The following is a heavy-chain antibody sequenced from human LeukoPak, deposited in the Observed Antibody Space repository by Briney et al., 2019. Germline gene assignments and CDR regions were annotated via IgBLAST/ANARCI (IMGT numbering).Heavy chain of an antibody. CDR2: ISDSGGNT. J-gene: IGHJ4*02. CDR3: ARRNGYDFDY. D-gene: IGHD5-18*01. V-gene: IGHV3-23*01. CDR1: GFTFSNYA. Sequence: PGGSLRLSCAASGFTFSNYAMSWVRQAPGKGLEWVSDISDSGGNTHYADSVTGRFTISRDKSKNTLYLQMNSLRAEDTAVYYCARRNGYDFDYWGQGTLVTVSS.